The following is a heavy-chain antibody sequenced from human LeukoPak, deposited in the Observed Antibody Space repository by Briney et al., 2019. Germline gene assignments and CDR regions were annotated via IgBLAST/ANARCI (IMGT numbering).Heavy chain of an antibody. Sequence: SVKVSCKASGGTFSSYAISWVRQAPGQGLEWMGGIIPIFGTANYAQRFQGRVTITADESTSTAYMELSSLRSEDTAVYYCAGRRDGYNGLAFDYWGQGTLVTVSS. CDR2: IIPIFGTA. J-gene: IGHJ4*02. CDR1: GGTFSSYA. CDR3: AGRRDGYNGLAFDY. D-gene: IGHD5-24*01. V-gene: IGHV1-69*01.